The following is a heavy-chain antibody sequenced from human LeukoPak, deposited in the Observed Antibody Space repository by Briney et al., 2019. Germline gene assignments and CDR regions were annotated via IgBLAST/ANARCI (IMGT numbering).Heavy chain of an antibody. CDR2: MNPNSGNT. D-gene: IGHD1-14*01. Sequence: ASVKVPCKASGYTFTSYDINWVRQATGQGLEWMGWMNPNSGNTGYAQKFQGRVTMTRNTSISTAYMELSSLRSEDTAVYYCARYTQTDLTGLPSGDYWGQGTLVTVSS. CDR1: GYTFTSYD. CDR3: ARYTQTDLTGLPSGDY. J-gene: IGHJ4*02. V-gene: IGHV1-8*01.